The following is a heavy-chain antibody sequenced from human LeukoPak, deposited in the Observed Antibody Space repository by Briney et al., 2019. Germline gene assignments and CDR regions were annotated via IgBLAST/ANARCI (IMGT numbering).Heavy chain of an antibody. V-gene: IGHV3-7*03. CDR2: IKQDGSEK. Sequence: PGGSLRLSCAASGFTFSSYWMSWVRQAPGKGLEWVANIKQDGSEKYYVDSVKGRFTISRDNAKNSLYLQMNSLRAEDTAVYYCARDVEYYDSSGYPYYFDYWGQGTLVTVSS. D-gene: IGHD3-22*01. CDR3: ARDVEYYDSSGYPYYFDY. CDR1: GFTFSSYW. J-gene: IGHJ4*02.